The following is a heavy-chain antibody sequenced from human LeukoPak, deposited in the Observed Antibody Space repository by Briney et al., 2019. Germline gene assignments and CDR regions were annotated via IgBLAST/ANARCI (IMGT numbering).Heavy chain of an antibody. J-gene: IGHJ4*02. V-gene: IGHV3-33*01. CDR1: GFTFSSYG. D-gene: IGHD6-19*01. CDR3: ARDWIAVQRLFDY. Sequence: GGSLRLSCAASGFTFSSYGMHWVRQAPGKGLEWVAVIWYDGSNKYYADSVKGRFTISRDNSKNTLYLQMNSLRAEDTAVYYCARDWIAVQRLFDYWGQGTLVTVSS. CDR2: IWYDGSNK.